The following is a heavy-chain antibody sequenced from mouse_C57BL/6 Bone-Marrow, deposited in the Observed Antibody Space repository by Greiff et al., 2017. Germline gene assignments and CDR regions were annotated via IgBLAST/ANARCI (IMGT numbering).Heavy chain of an antibody. CDR1: GYTFTDHT. J-gene: IGHJ4*01. V-gene: IGHV1-78*01. Sequence: VKLQQSDAELVKPGASVKISCKVSGYTFTDHTIHWMKQRPEQGLEWIGYIYPRDGSTKYNEKFKGKATLTADKSSSAAYMQLNSLTSEDSAVYFCARSPVYYDSAYYAMDYWGQGTSVTVSS. CDR2: IYPRDGST. CDR3: ARSPVYYDSAYYAMDY. D-gene: IGHD2-4*01.